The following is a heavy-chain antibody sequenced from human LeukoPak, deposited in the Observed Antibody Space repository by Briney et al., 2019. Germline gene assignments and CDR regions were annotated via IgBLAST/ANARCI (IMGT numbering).Heavy chain of an antibody. V-gene: IGHV1-46*01. D-gene: IGHD1-26*01. J-gene: IGHJ4*02. CDR2: INPSGGST. Sequence: GASVKVSCKASGYTFTSQYMHWVREAPGQGLEWMGIINPSGGSTNYAQKFQGRVTMTRDTSTSTVYMELSSLRSEDTAVYYCARDPSGTYGGYFDYWGQGTLVTVSS. CDR1: GYTFTSQY. CDR3: ARDPSGTYGGYFDY.